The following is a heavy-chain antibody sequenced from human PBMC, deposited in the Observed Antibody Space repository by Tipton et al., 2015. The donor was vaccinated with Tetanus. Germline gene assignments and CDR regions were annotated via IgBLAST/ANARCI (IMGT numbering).Heavy chain of an antibody. CDR1: GGSFSGYC. J-gene: IGHJ4*02. Sequence: TLSLTCAVYGGSFSGYCWSWIRQPPGRGLEWIGYIYYSGSTNYNPSLKSRVTISVDTSKNQFSLKLSSVTAADTAVYYCARGSGELSFARAGFDYWGQGTLVTVSS. V-gene: IGHV4-34*09. CDR3: ARGSGELSFARAGFDY. D-gene: IGHD3-16*02. CDR2: IYYSGST.